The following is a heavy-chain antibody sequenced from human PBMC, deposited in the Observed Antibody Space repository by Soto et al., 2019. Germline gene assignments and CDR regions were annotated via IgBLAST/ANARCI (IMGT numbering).Heavy chain of an antibody. Sequence: QVQLQESGPGLVKPSGNLSLTCAVSGGSISSSNWWSWVRQPPGKGLEWIGEIYHSGRTNYNPSLKTLATLSVDKSKNQFSLKLSSVTAADTAVYYCAMEDSSSWYYGMDVWGQGTTVTVSS. D-gene: IGHD6-13*01. CDR1: GGSISSSNW. V-gene: IGHV4-4*02. CDR3: AMEDSSSWYYGMDV. CDR2: IYHSGRT. J-gene: IGHJ6*02.